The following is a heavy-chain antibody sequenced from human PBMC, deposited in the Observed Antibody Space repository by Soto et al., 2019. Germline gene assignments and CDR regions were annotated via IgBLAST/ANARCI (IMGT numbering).Heavy chain of an antibody. CDR1: GFTFNNYA. CDR3: AKGESSVSARDFDS. V-gene: IGHV3-23*01. Sequence: DVQLLESGGDLAQPGGSLRLSCEASGFTFNNYAIAWVRQAPGKGLEWVSGITSSGAAYYADSVKGRFTISRDNSKNTLYLQMNSLTAEDTAVYYCAKGESSVSARDFDSWGQGTLVTVSS. CDR2: ITSSGAA. J-gene: IGHJ5*01. D-gene: IGHD3-22*01.